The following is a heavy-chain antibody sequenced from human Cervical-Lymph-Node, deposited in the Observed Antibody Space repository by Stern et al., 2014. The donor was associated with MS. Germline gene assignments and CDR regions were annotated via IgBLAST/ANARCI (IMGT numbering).Heavy chain of an antibody. Sequence: VQLVESGAEVKKPGASVKVSCKASGYTFTRNYIHWVRLAPGQGPEWMGLIIPSDGSTNYTQKFQGRFTVTRDTSTNTVYMELRSLTSEDTAVYFCARDRAGSPFSVPFDYWGQGTLVTVSS. CDR1: GYTFTRNY. D-gene: IGHD2/OR15-2a*01. CDR3: ARDRAGSPFSVPFDY. V-gene: IGHV1-46*01. CDR2: IIPSDGST. J-gene: IGHJ4*02.